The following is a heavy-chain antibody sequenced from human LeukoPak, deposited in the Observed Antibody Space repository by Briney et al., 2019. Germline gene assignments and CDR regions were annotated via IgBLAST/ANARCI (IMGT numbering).Heavy chain of an antibody. J-gene: IGHJ4*02. CDR3: ARGFDNWYDFDY. D-gene: IGHD1-20*01. V-gene: IGHV1-8*03. Sequence: GASVKVSCKASGYTFTSYDINWLRQATGQGLEWMGWMNPNSGNTGYAQKFQGRVTITRNTSISTAYTELSSLRSEDTAVYYCARGFDNWYDFDYWGQGTLVTVSS. CDR2: MNPNSGNT. CDR1: GYTFTSYD.